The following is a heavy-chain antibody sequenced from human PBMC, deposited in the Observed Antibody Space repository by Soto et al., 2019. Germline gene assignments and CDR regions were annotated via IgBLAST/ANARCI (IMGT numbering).Heavy chain of an antibody. Sequence: EVQLVESGGGLVQPGGSLRLSCAASGFTFSSYWMSWVRQAPGKGLEWVANIKQDGSEKYYVDSVKGRFTISRDNAKNSLYLQMNSLRAEDTAVYYCARDRYDFWSGYNDYWGQGTLVTVSS. CDR3: ARDRYDFWSGYNDY. D-gene: IGHD3-3*01. CDR1: GFTFSSYW. V-gene: IGHV3-7*01. CDR2: IKQDGSEK. J-gene: IGHJ4*02.